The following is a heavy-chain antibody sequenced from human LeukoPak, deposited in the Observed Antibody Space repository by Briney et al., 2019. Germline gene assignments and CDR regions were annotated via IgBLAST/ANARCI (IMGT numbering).Heavy chain of an antibody. J-gene: IGHJ6*03. CDR3: ARATFWSGYQRDSWYMDV. CDR2: IYSGGST. CDR1: GFTFNTYA. V-gene: IGHV3-66*02. D-gene: IGHD3-3*01. Sequence: GGSLRPSCAASGFTFNTYAMTWVRQAPGKGLEWVSVIYSGGSTYYADSVKGRFTISRDNSENTLYLHMNSLRAEDTAVYYCARATFWSGYQRDSWYMDVWGKGTTVTVSS.